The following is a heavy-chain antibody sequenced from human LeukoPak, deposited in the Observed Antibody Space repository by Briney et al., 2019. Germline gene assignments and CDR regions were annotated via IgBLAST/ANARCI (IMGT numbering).Heavy chain of an antibody. CDR2: ISWNSGSI. CDR1: GFTFDDYA. CDR3: ARGLVGAAVEGLCDY. J-gene: IGHJ4*02. Sequence: GRSLRLSCVASGFTFDDYAMHWVRQAPGKGLEWVSGISWNSGSIGYADSVKGRFTISRDNAKNSLYLQMNSLRADDMALYYCARGLVGAAVEGLCDYWGQGTLVTVSS. V-gene: IGHV3-9*03. D-gene: IGHD2-21*01.